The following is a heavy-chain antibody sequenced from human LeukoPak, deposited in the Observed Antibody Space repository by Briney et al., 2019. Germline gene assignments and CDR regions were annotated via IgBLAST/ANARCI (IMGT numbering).Heavy chain of an antibody. J-gene: IGHJ3*02. CDR3: AKGRNWNRNAFDT. D-gene: IGHD1-1*01. V-gene: IGHV3-23*01. Sequence: HPGGSLRLSCAGSGFTFSSSSMPWVRQAPGKGLEWVSAISSSGGTTYYADSVKGRFTISRDNSKNTLFLQMDSLRAEDTAVYHCAKGRNWNRNAFDTWVQGTMLTVSS. CDR1: GFTFSSSS. CDR2: ISSSGGTT.